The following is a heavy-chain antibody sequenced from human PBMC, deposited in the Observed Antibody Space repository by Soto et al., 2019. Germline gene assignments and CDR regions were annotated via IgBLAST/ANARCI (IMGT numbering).Heavy chain of an antibody. CDR1: GGSISSGGYY. CDR3: ARDAPITMVRARVFDY. V-gene: IGHV4-31*03. J-gene: IGHJ4*02. D-gene: IGHD3-10*01. Sequence: PSETLSLTCTVSGGSISSGGYYWSWIRQHPGKGPEWIGYIYYSGSTYYNPSLKSRVTISVDTSKNQFSLKLSSVTAADTAVYYCARDAPITMVRARVFDYWGQGTLVTVSS. CDR2: IYYSGST.